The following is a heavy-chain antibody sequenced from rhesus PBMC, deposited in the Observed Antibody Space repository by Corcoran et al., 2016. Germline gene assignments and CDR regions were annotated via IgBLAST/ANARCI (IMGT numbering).Heavy chain of an antibody. CDR3: ARRPHYGNFDY. V-gene: IGHV2-174*01. J-gene: IGHJ4*01. Sequence: QVTLKESGPALVKPTQTLTLTCTFSGFSISTNGMGVGWIRQPPGKALEWLALIYWDDDKYYSTDLKSRLTISKDTSKNQVVFTMTNMDPVDTATYFCARRPHYGNFDYWGQGVLVIVSS. CDR1: GFSISTNGMG. D-gene: IGHD4-29*01. CDR2: IYWDDDK.